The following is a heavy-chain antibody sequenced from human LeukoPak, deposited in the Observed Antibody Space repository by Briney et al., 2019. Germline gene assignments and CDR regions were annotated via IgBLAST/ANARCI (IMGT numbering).Heavy chain of an antibody. D-gene: IGHD6-13*01. CDR2: INHSGST. V-gene: IGHV4-34*01. CDR3: ASGTANWFDP. J-gene: IGHJ5*02. CDR1: GGSFSGYY. Sequence: SETLSLTCAVYGGSFSGYYWSWIRQPPGKGLEWIGEINHSGSTNYNPSLKSRVTISVDTSKNQFSLKLSSVTAADTAVYYCASGTANWFDPWGQGTLVTVSS.